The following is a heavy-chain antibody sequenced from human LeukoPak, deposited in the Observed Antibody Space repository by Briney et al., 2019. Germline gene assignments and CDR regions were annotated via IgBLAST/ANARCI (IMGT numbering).Heavy chain of an antibody. Sequence: SETLSLTCTVSGYSINSAYYWGWIRQPPGKGLEWIGTMYHSGITYYNLSLKSRVTISVDTSKNQFSLKLNSVTAADTAVYYCARYYYDSSGYSSSDYWGQGTLVTVSS. CDR1: GYSINSAYY. CDR3: ARYYYDSSGYSSSDY. CDR2: MYHSGIT. J-gene: IGHJ4*02. D-gene: IGHD3-22*01. V-gene: IGHV4-38-2*02.